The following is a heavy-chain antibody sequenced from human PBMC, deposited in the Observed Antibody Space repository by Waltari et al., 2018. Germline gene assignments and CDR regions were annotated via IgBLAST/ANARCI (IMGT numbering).Heavy chain of an antibody. D-gene: IGHD3-10*01. CDR1: GYSIRSNYY. Sequence: QVQLQESGPGLVKPSGTLSLTCTVSGYSIRSNYYWGWFRQPPGEGLEWIGTVSHSGNTYYNPSPESRVIISVATYKNQFFLRLDSVTAADTAVYFCARVVPRAANDYWGQGTLVTVSS. J-gene: IGHJ4*02. CDR3: ARVVPRAANDY. CDR2: VSHSGNT. V-gene: IGHV4-38-2*02.